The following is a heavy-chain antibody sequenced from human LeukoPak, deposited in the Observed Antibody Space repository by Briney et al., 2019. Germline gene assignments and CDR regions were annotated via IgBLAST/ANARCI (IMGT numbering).Heavy chain of an antibody. CDR1: GFTFSSYW. D-gene: IGHD6-13*01. V-gene: IGHV3-74*01. Sequence: GGSLRLSCAASGFTFSSYWMYWVRQAPGKGLVWVSRINSDGSTTSYADSVKGRFTISRGNAKNTLYLQMNSLRAEDTAVYYCARYISGAGDYWGQGTLVTVSS. J-gene: IGHJ4*02. CDR2: INSDGSTT. CDR3: ARYISGAGDY.